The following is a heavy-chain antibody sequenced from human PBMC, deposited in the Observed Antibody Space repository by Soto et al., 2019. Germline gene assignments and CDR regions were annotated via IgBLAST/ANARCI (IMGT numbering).Heavy chain of an antibody. CDR2: MHYTGFS. CDR1: GDSVTSHY. CDR3: ARDIVLTRKDVDTAMTMGNFDY. J-gene: IGHJ4*02. Sequence: PSETLSLTCSFSGDSVTSHYLTWIRQSPEKGLEWIGYMHYTGFSHYNPSLKSRLTISVDRSKNQFTLQLTSVTVEDTAVFYCARDIVLTRKDVDTAMTMGNFDYWGQGTLVTVSS. V-gene: IGHV4-59*02. D-gene: IGHD5-18*01.